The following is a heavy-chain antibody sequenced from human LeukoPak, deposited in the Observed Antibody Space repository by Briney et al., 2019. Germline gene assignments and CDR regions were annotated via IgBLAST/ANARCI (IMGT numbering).Heavy chain of an antibody. CDR2: IMPLFGTA. V-gene: IGHV1-69*05. CDR3: ARDVHGDYGPGWFDP. J-gene: IGHJ5*02. D-gene: IGHD4-17*01. CDR1: GGTFNNSA. Sequence: SVKVSCETSGGTFNNSAISWVRQAPGQGLEWLGGIMPLFGTAGYAQKFQGRVTITKDESTRTVYLELTSLTSGDTAVYYCARDVHGDYGPGWFDPWGQGTLVSVSS.